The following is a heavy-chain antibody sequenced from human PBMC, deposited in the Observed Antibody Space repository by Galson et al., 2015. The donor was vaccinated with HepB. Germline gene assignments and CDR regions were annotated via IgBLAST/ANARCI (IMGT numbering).Heavy chain of an antibody. Sequence: SLRLSCAASGFAFDTHAMSWVRQAPGKGLEWVSGITNSGSRTYYAESGKGRFTISRDKSKNTVFLQMSSLRAEDTAIYYCAKGAYMSSYSLYGMDAWGQGTTVIVSS. CDR1: GFAFDTHA. CDR2: ITNSGSRT. CDR3: AKGAYMSSYSLYGMDA. V-gene: IGHV3-23*05. J-gene: IGHJ6*02. D-gene: IGHD6-6*01.